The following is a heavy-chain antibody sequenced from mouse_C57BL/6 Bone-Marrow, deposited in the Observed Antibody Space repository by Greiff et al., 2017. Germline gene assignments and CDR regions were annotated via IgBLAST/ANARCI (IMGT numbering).Heavy chain of an antibody. V-gene: IGHV1-15*01. Sequence: VQLQQSGAELVRPGASVTLSCKASGYTFTDYEMHWVKQTHVHGLEWIGAIDPETGGTAYNQKFKGKAILTADKSSSTAYMELRSLTSEDSAVYYCTVWYAMDYWGQGTSVTVSS. CDR3: TVWYAMDY. CDR1: GYTFTDYE. J-gene: IGHJ4*01. CDR2: IDPETGGT. D-gene: IGHD2-10*02.